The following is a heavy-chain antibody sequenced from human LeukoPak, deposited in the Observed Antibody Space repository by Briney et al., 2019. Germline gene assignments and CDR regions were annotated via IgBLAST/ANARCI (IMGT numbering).Heavy chain of an antibody. Sequence: AGGSLRLSCAASGFTVSSNYMSWVRQAPGKGLEWVSVIYSGGSTYYADSVKGRFTISRDNSKNTLYLQMNSLKTEDTAVYYCTTDPRGLRYYYYYMDVWGKGTTVTVSS. CDR3: TTDPRGLRYYYYYMDV. CDR2: IYSGGST. V-gene: IGHV3-66*01. CDR1: GFTVSSNY. D-gene: IGHD3-16*01. J-gene: IGHJ6*03.